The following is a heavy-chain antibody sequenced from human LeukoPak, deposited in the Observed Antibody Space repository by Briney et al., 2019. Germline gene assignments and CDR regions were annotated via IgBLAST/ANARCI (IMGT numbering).Heavy chain of an antibody. J-gene: IGHJ4*02. V-gene: IGHV4-39*01. CDR3: ARQALWFFDH. D-gene: IGHD2-21*01. Sequence: SETLSLTCTVSGGSISSNSNYWAWIRQPPGRGLEWIGSISYGGSTYYSPSLESRVTISVDTSKDQFSLKLSSVTAADTAVYYCARQALWFFDHWGQGTLVTVSS. CDR1: GGSISSNSNY. CDR2: ISYGGST.